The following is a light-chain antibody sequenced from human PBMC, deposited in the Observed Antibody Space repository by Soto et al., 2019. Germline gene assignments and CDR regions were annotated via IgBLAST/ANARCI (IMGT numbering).Light chain of an antibody. CDR1: SSDIGAYNY. J-gene: IGLJ1*01. Sequence: QSALTQPPSASGSPGQSVTISCIGSSSDIGAYNYVSWYQQHPGKAPKLIIYEVTRWPSGVPDRFSGSKSGNTASLTVSGLQAEDEADYYCASEAVSNVFGTGTKLTVL. CDR3: ASEAVSNV. V-gene: IGLV2-8*01. CDR2: EVT.